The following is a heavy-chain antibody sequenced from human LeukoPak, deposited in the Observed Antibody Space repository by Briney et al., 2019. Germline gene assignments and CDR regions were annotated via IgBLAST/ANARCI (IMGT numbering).Heavy chain of an antibody. CDR3: ARDGLYSRSLDY. D-gene: IGHD6-13*01. J-gene: IGHJ4*02. V-gene: IGHV3-21*01. Sequence: PGGSLRLSCAASGFTFNTYNMNWVRQAPGKGLEWVSSITSSSNYRYYADSLKGRFTISRDNAKNSLYLQMNSLTAEDTAVYFCARDGLYSRSLDYWGRGTLVTVSS. CDR2: ITSSSNYR. CDR1: GFTFNTYN.